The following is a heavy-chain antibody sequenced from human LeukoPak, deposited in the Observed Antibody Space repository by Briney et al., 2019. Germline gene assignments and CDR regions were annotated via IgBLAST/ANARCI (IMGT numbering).Heavy chain of an antibody. Sequence: PSETLSLTCTVSGSSISNYYWSWIRHPPGKGLEWIGYIYYSGNNKYNPSLKSRVTISVDTSKNQFSLKLSSVTAADTAVYYCAREVPRSTDYVDYWGQGTLVTVSS. V-gene: IGHV4-59*01. CDR3: AREVPRSTDYVDY. D-gene: IGHD3-16*01. J-gene: IGHJ4*02. CDR2: IYYSGNN. CDR1: GSSISNYY.